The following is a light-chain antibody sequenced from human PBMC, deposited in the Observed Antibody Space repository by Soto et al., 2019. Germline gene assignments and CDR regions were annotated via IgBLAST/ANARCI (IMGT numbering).Light chain of an antibody. CDR1: QSVGNR. V-gene: IGKV3-15*01. J-gene: IGKJ1*01. CDR2: AAS. CDR3: LQYNNWPWT. Sequence: VVMTQSPATLSVSPGERATLSCRASQSVGNRLAWYQHKPGQAPRLLIYAASTGATGIPARFSGSGSGTEFTLTVCSLQSEDFAVYYCLQYNNWPWTFGQGTKVEVK.